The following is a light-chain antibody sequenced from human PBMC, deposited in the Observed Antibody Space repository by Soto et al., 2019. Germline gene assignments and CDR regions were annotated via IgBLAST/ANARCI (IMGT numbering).Light chain of an antibody. CDR1: QSISSW. Sequence: DIQMTQFPSTLSASVGDRVTITCRASQSISSWLAWYQQKPGKAPKVLIYDASTLESGVPSRFSGGRSGTEFTLTITCLQPDDFATYYCQEYTTYSRTFGQGTKVEVK. J-gene: IGKJ1*01. CDR3: QEYTTYSRT. V-gene: IGKV1-5*01. CDR2: DAS.